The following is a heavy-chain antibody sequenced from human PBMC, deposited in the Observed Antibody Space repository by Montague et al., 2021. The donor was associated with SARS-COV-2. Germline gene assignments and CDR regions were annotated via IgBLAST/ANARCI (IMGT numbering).Heavy chain of an antibody. J-gene: IGHJ3*02. CDR2: IYYSGST. V-gene: IGHV4-39*01. CDR3: AGWKLYCSGGSCYSNRFDI. D-gene: IGHD2-15*01. CDR1: GGSISSSSYY. Sequence: SETLSLTCTVSGGSISSSSYYWGWIRQPPGKGLEWIGSIYYSGSTYYNPSLKSRVTISVDTSKNQFSLKLNSVTAADTAVYYCAGWKLYCSGGSCYSNRFDIWGQGTMVTVSS.